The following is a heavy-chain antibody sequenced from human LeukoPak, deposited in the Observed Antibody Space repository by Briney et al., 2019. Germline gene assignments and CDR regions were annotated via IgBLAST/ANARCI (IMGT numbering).Heavy chain of an antibody. D-gene: IGHD3-22*01. CDR3: ARTNYYDSRGTQGPGTFHYGLEI. CDR1: GGTITVYV. J-gene: IGHJ6*02. V-gene: IGHV1-69*04. Sequence: SVKVSSKESGGTITVYVITCVRQAPGQGLEWMGRVIPILDISNYAQMFQDRVTITADKSTSTAYMELSSLRSEDTAVYFCARTNYYDSRGTQGPGTFHYGLEIWGQGTTVTVSS. CDR2: VIPILDIS.